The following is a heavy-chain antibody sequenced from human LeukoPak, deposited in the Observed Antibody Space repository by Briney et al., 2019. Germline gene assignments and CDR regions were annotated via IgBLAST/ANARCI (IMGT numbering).Heavy chain of an antibody. CDR3: ATSGYDILTGYYPGFDY. J-gene: IGHJ4*02. CDR1: GYTFTSYG. CDR2: ISGYNDNT. V-gene: IGHV1-18*01. Sequence: ASVKVSCKASGYTFTSYGISWVRQAPGQGLEWMGWISGYNDNTNYAQKLQGRVTMTTDTSTSTAYMELRSLRSDDTAVYYCATSGYDILTGYYPGFDYWGQGTLVTVSS. D-gene: IGHD3-9*01.